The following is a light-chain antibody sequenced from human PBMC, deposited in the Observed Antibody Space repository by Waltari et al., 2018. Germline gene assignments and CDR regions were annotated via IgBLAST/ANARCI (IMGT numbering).Light chain of an antibody. J-gene: IGKJ1*01. Sequence: AIQLTQSPSSLSASVGARVTSTCRASQGISRALAWYQQKPGKPPKVLIYDASILESGVPLRFTGSGSGADFTLTIGSLQPDDFATYYCQQFNSYPWTFGQGTKVEIK. V-gene: IGKV1-13*02. CDR2: DAS. CDR3: QQFNSYPWT. CDR1: QGISRA.